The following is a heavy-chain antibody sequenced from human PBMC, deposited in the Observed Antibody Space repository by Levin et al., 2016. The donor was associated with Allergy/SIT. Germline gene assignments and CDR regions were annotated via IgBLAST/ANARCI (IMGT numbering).Heavy chain of an antibody. CDR3: AKVCSGSIYYYYYGMDV. V-gene: IGHV3-23*01. Sequence: WIRQPPGKGLEWVSAISGSGGSTYYADSVKGRFTISRDNSKNTLYLQMNSLRAEDTAVYYCAKVCSGSIYYYYYGMDVWGQGTTVTVSS. CDR2: ISGSGGST. D-gene: IGHD6-19*01. J-gene: IGHJ6*02.